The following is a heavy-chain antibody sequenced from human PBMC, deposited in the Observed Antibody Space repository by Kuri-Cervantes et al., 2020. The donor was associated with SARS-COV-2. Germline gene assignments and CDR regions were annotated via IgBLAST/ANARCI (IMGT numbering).Heavy chain of an antibody. D-gene: IGHD4-17*01. J-gene: IGHJ4*02. CDR1: GFTFSSYG. CDR2: INSDGSST. Sequence: GESLKISCAASGFTFSSYGMHWVRQAPGKGLEWVSRINSDGSSTSYADSVKGRFTISRDNAKNTLYLQMNSLRAEDTAVYYCARDGLYGDYSYWGQGTLVTVSS. V-gene: IGHV3-74*01. CDR3: ARDGLYGDYSY.